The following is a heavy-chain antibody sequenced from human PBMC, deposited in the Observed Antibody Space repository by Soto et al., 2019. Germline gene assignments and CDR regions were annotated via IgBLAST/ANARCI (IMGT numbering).Heavy chain of an antibody. CDR1: GGSFSGYY. CDR2: INHSGST. V-gene: IGHV4-34*01. CDR3: ARGPRYKLSGSGSVDWFDP. Sequence: SETLSLTCAVYGGSFSGYYWSWIRQPPGTGLEWIGEINHSGSTNYNASLKSRVTISVDTSKNQFSLKLSSVTAADTAVYYCARGPRYKLSGSGSVDWFDPWGRGTLVAVSS. D-gene: IGHD3-10*01. J-gene: IGHJ5*02.